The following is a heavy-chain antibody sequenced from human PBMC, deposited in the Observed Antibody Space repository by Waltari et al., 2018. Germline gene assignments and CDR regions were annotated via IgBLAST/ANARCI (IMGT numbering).Heavy chain of an antibody. V-gene: IGHV4-4*07. CDR3: ARESLEWLFYYYYMDV. CDR1: GGSISSYY. Sequence: QVQLQESGPGLVKPSETLSLTCTVSGGSISSYYWSWIRQPAGKGLEWIGRIYTSGSTNYNPSLKSRVTMSVDTSKNQFSLKLSSVTAADTAVYYCARESLEWLFYYYYMDVWGKGTTVTISS. CDR2: IYTSGST. J-gene: IGHJ6*03. D-gene: IGHD3-3*01.